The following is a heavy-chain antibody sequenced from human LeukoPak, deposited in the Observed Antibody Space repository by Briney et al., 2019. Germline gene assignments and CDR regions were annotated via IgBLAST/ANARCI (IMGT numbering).Heavy chain of an antibody. CDR1: GYTFTGYY. J-gene: IGHJ3*02. V-gene: IGHV1-2*02. D-gene: IGHD4-17*01. CDR3: ARERTLTTGDSNDAFDI. CDR2: INPNSGGT. Sequence: ASVKVSCKASGYTFTGYYMHWVRQAPGQGLEWMGWINPNSGGTNYAQKFQGRVTMTRDTSISTAYMELSRLRSDDTAVYYCARERTLTTGDSNDAFDIWGQGTMVTVSS.